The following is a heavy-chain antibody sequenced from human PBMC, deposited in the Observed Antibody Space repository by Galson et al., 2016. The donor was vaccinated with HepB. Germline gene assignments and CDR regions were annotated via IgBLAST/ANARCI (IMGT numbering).Heavy chain of an antibody. J-gene: IGHJ4*02. CDR1: GFVFSSYG. CDR3: AKSRRYCSGGSCLMYYFDY. CDR2: IWYDGSTK. V-gene: IGHV3-33*06. Sequence: SLRLSCAGSGFVFSSYGMHWVRQAPGKGLEWVAVIWYDGSTKYYADSVKGQFTISRDNSKNTLYLQMNSLRAEDTAVYYRAKSRRYCSGGSCLMYYFDYWGQGTLVTVSS. D-gene: IGHD2-15*01.